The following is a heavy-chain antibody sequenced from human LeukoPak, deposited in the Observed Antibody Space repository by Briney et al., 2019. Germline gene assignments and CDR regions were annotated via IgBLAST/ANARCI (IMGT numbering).Heavy chain of an antibody. CDR3: AREVAGTYSFDI. CDR1: GDSVSSNSGA. J-gene: IGHJ3*02. V-gene: IGHV6-1*01. D-gene: IGHD6-13*01. Sequence: SQTLSLTCAISGDSVSSNSGAWNWLRQSPPIGLEWLGRTYYRSTWSNDYALSVSSRITINPDTSKNQFFLHLNSVTPEDTAVYYCAREVAGTYSFDIWGQGTMVTVSS. CDR2: TYYRSTWSN.